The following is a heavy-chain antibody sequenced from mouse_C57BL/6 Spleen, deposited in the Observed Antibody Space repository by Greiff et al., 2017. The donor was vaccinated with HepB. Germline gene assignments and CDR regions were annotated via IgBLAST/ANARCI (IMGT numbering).Heavy chain of an antibody. J-gene: IGHJ3*01. CDR3: ARDRGGPWFAY. D-gene: IGHD3-1*01. Sequence: EVKLQESGPGLVKPSQSLSLTCSVTGYSITSGYYWNWIRQFPGNKLEWMGYISYDGSNNYNPSLKNRISITRDTSKNQFFLKLNSVTTEDTATYYCARDRGGPWFAYWGQGTLVTVSA. V-gene: IGHV3-6*01. CDR2: ISYDGSN. CDR1: GYSITSGYY.